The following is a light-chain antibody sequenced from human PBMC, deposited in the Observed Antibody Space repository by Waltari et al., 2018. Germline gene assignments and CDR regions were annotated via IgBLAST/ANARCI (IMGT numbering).Light chain of an antibody. CDR2: DVS. V-gene: IGLV2-14*01. CDR3: SSYTSSSTLV. Sequence: QSALTQPASVSGSPGQSIPISCTGTRRDVWGLYHFPWYQQHPGKAPKLMIYDVSKRPSGVSNRFSGSKSGNTASLTISGLQAEDEADYYCSSYTSSSTLVFGGGTKLTVL. CDR1: RRDVWGLYH. J-gene: IGLJ2*01.